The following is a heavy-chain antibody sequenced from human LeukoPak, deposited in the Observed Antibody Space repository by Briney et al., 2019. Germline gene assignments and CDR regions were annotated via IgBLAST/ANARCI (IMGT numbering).Heavy chain of an antibody. V-gene: IGHV3-66*02. J-gene: IGHJ4*02. D-gene: IGHD1-26*01. CDR2: IYSGGTT. Sequence: GGSLRLSCLASGFPLTDNYVSWVRRAPGKGLEWVSVIYSGGTTYYTDSVKGRFSISRDISKNTVYLQMSSLRGEDTAVYYCARETRWGAPQDYWGQGTLVTVSS. CDR1: GFPLTDNY. CDR3: ARETRWGAPQDY.